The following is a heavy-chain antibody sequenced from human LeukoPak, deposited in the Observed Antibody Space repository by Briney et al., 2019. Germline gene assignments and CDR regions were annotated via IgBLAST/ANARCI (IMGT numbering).Heavy chain of an antibody. D-gene: IGHD6-13*01. V-gene: IGHV1-18*01. CDR1: GYTFTSYG. CDR3: ARDQRVTYSSRYHYYYYYMDV. J-gene: IGHJ6*03. Sequence: ASVKVSCKASGYTFTSYGISWVRQAPGQGLEWMGWISAYNGNTNYAQKLQGRVTMTTDTSTSTAYMELRSLRSDDTAVYYCARDQRVTYSSRYHYYYYYMDVWGKGTTVTVSS. CDR2: ISAYNGNT.